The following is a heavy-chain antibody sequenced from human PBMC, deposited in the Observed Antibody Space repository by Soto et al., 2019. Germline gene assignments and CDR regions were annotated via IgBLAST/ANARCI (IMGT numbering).Heavy chain of an antibody. Sequence: EVQLVESGGGLVQPGRSLRLSCAASGFTFDDYAMHWVRQAPGKGLEWVSGISWNSGSIGYADSVKGRVTISRDNAKNSLYLQMNSLRAEDTALYYCAKDIGSSLSYWFDPWGQGTLVTVSS. V-gene: IGHV3-9*01. CDR3: AKDIGSSLSYWFDP. D-gene: IGHD6-6*01. J-gene: IGHJ5*02. CDR1: GFTFDDYA. CDR2: ISWNSGSI.